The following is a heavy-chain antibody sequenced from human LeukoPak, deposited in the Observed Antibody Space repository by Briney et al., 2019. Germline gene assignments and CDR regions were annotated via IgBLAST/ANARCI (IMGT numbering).Heavy chain of an antibody. CDR3: ARDRDDYGKYHGG. V-gene: IGHV3-7*01. CDR2: IKQDGSEK. J-gene: IGHJ4*02. Sequence: PGGSLRLSCAASGFTFSSYWMSWVRQAPGKGLEWVANIKQDGSEKYYVDSVKGRFTISRDNAKNSLYLQMNSLRAEDTAVYYCARDRDDYGKYHGGWGQGTLVTVSS. CDR1: GFTFSSYW. D-gene: IGHD4-17*01.